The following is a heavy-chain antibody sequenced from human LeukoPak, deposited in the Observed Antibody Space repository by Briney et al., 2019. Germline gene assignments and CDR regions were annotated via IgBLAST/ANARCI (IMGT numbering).Heavy chain of an antibody. Sequence: PSQTLSLTCTVSGGSIISDSYYWSWIRQHPGEGLEWIGYIYHSGSTYYNPSLKSRLTLSIDTSKNQFSLKLSSVTAADTAVYYCARADNWNAFEYWGRGTLVPVSS. V-gene: IGHV4-31*03. CDR1: GGSIISDSYY. J-gene: IGHJ4*02. CDR2: IYHSGST. D-gene: IGHD1-1*01. CDR3: ARADNWNAFEY.